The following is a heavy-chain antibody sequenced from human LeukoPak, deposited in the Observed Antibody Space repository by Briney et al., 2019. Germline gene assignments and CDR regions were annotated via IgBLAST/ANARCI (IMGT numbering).Heavy chain of an antibody. CDR1: GGSISSSSYY. CDR2: TYYSGST. J-gene: IGHJ4*02. D-gene: IGHD2-2*01. Sequence: SETLSLTCTVSGGSISSSSYYWGWIRQPPGKGLEWIGSTYYSGSTYYNPSLKSRVTMSVDTSKNQFSLKVSSVTAADTAVYFCARWAWVPAASFDYWGQGTLVTVAS. CDR3: ARWAWVPAASFDY. V-gene: IGHV4-39*01.